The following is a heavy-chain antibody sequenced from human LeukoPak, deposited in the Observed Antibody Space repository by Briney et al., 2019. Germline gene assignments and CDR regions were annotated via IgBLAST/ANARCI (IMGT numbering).Heavy chain of an antibody. Sequence: PGRSLRLSCAASGFTFSSYGMHWVRQAPGKGLEWVAFIRYDGSNKYYADSVKGRFTISRDNSKNTLYLQMNSLRAEDTAVYYCAREGLSGYYLNWFDPWGQGTLVTVSS. D-gene: IGHD3-22*01. CDR2: IRYDGSNK. CDR3: AREGLSGYYLNWFDP. V-gene: IGHV3-30*02. J-gene: IGHJ5*02. CDR1: GFTFSSYG.